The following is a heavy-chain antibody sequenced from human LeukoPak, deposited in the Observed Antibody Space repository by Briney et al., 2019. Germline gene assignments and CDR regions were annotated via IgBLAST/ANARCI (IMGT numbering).Heavy chain of an antibody. V-gene: IGHV3-23*01. D-gene: IGHD5-12*01. Sequence: GGSLRLSCAASGFTFSSYAMSWVRQAPGKGLEWVSAISGSGGSTYYADSVKGRFTISRDNSKNTLYLQMNSLRAEDTAVYYCAKGNLWLYYYYYGMDVWGQGTTVTVPS. CDR3: AKGNLWLYYYYYGMDV. CDR2: ISGSGGST. J-gene: IGHJ6*02. CDR1: GFTFSSYA.